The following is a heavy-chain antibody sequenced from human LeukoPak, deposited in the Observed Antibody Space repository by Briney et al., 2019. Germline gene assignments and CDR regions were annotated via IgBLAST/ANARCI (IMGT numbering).Heavy chain of an antibody. Sequence: SETLSLTCTVSGGAISSYYWSWIRQPPGKGLEWTGYINYSGSTDYNPSLKSRVTISADTSKNQFSLKLTSVTAADTAVYYCARRSWSGSYYYFDYWGQGTLVTVSS. D-gene: IGHD1-26*01. CDR2: INYSGST. J-gene: IGHJ4*02. V-gene: IGHV4-59*08. CDR3: ARRSWSGSYYYFDY. CDR1: GGAISSYY.